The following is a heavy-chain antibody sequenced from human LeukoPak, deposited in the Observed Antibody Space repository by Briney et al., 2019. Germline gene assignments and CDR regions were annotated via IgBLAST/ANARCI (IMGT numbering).Heavy chain of an antibody. CDR3: ARAYSKLDY. CDR1: GYSISSGYY. D-gene: IGHD4-11*01. J-gene: IGHJ4*02. Sequence: SETLSLTCAVSGYSISSGYYWGWIRQPPGKGLEWIGSIYHSGSTYYNPSVKSRVTISVDTSKHQFSLKLSSVTAADTAVYYCARAYSKLDYWGQGTLVTVSS. V-gene: IGHV4-38-2*01. CDR2: IYHSGST.